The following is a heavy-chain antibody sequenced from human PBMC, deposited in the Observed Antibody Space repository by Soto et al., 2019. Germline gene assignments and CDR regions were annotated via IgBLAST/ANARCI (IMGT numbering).Heavy chain of an antibody. D-gene: IGHD6-25*01. V-gene: IGHV3-23*01. CDR3: AKDLGEMSKRLRPDYDY. J-gene: IGHJ4*02. CDR1: GFTFSSYA. CDR2: ISGSGGST. Sequence: EVQLLESGGGLVQPGGSLRLSCAASGFTFSSYAMSWVRQAPGKGLEWVSAISGSGGSTYYADSVKGRFTISIDNSKNTLYLEMNSLGAEDTAVYYCAKDLGEMSKRLRPDYDYWGQGTLVTVYS.